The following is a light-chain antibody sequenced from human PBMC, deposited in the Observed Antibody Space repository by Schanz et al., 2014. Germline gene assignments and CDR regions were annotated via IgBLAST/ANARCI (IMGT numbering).Light chain of an antibody. CDR1: SSDVGSYNL. V-gene: IGLV2-23*01. Sequence: QSALTQPASVSGSPGQSITISCTGTSSDVGSYNLVSWYQHHTGKAPKLMIYEGSKRPSGVSNRFSGFKSGNTASLTISGLQAEDEANYYCCSYAGSPWLFGGGTKLTVL. CDR2: EGS. J-gene: IGLJ3*02. CDR3: CSYAGSPWL.